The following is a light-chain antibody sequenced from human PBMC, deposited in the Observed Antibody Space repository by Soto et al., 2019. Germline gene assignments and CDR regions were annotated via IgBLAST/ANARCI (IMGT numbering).Light chain of an antibody. CDR1: QTVSITY. CDR3: QQYGSPPQIS. CDR2: GAS. Sequence: VFTLSPWTLRLSQRESATLSCRATQTVSITYLTWYQLKPGQAPRLLIFGASKRATGIPDRFSGSGSRRDFTLTISVLAQEYFAVYYCQQYGSPPQISFGQGTRLENK. V-gene: IGKV3-20*01. J-gene: IGKJ5*01.